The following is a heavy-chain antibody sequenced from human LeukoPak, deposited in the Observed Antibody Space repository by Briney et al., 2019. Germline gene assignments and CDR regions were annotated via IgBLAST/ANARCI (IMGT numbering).Heavy chain of an antibody. CDR1: GFTFSSYA. CDR2: ISYDGSNK. V-gene: IGHV3-30-3*01. CDR3: ARDRYSSSPNVFDY. Sequence: TGGSLRLSCAASGFTFSSYAMHWVRQAPGKGLEWVAVISYDGSNKYYADSVKGRFTISRDNSKNTLYLQMNSLRAEDTAVYYCARDRYSSSPNVFDYWGQGTLVTVSS. J-gene: IGHJ4*02. D-gene: IGHD6-6*01.